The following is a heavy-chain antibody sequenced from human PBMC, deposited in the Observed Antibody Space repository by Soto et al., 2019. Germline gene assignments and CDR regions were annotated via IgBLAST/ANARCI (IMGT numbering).Heavy chain of an antibody. J-gene: IGHJ4*02. Sequence: SETLSLTCNVSGDSLSDSSYYWGCIRQPPGKGLEWIGNIYNGGISYYNPSLKSRVTISVDTSKNQFSLNLRSVTAADTAVYYCVTGTTFEQFDYWGRGTLVTVSS. D-gene: IGHD1-7*01. V-gene: IGHV4-39*01. CDR1: GDSLSDSSYY. CDR3: VTGTTFEQFDY. CDR2: IYNGGIS.